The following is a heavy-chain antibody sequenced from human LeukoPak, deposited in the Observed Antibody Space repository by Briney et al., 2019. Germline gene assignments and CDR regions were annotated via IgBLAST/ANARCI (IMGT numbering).Heavy chain of an antibody. CDR2: IKHDGSET. D-gene: IGHD3-10*01. Sequence: GGSLRLSCAASGFTFSRYWMSWVRQAPGKGLEWVANIKHDGSETYYVDSVKDRFTISRDNAKNSLYLQMNSLRAEDTAVYYCATVGAVFGECDVFEYWGQGTLVTVSS. V-gene: IGHV3-7*01. CDR3: ATVGAVFGECDVFEY. CDR1: GFTFSRYW. J-gene: IGHJ4*02.